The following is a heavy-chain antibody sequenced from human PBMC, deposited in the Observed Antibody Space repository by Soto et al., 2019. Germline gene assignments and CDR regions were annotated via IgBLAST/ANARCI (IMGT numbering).Heavy chain of an antibody. D-gene: IGHD6-13*01. CDR2: IIPIFGTA. CDR3: ATSSWYPYNWFEP. J-gene: IGHJ5*02. V-gene: IGHV1-69*13. CDR1: GGTFSSYA. Sequence: SVKVSCKASGGTFSSYAISWVRQAPLQGLEWMVGIIPIFGTANYAQKFQGRVTITADESTSTAYMELSSLRSEDTAVYYCATSSWYPYNWFEPWGQGTMVTVSS.